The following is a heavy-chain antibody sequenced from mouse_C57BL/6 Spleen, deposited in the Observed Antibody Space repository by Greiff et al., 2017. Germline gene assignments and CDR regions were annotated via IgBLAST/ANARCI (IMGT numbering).Heavy chain of an antibody. CDR1: GFTFSDYG. D-gene: IGHD1-1*01. J-gene: IGHJ1*03. CDR2: ISSGSSTI. Sequence: EVQLVESGGGLVKPGGSLKLSCAASGFTFSDYGMHWVRQAPEKGLEWVAYISSGSSTISYADTVKGRFTLSRDNATNTLFLEMTSLRSEETAMDDGARDYCGSSSRYFDVWGTGTTVTVSS. CDR3: ARDYCGSSSRYFDV. V-gene: IGHV5-17*01.